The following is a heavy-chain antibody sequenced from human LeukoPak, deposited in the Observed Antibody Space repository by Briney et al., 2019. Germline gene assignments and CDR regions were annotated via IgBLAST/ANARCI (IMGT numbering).Heavy chain of an antibody. V-gene: IGHV3-21*01. Sequence: PGGSLRLSCAASGFTFSSYSMNWVRQAPGKGLEWVSSISSSSYIYYADSVKARFTISRDNAKNSLYLQMNSLRAEDTAVYYCARDQRNGYNYGAFDIWDQGTMVTVSS. J-gene: IGHJ3*02. CDR2: ISSSSYI. CDR1: GFTFSSYS. CDR3: ARDQRNGYNYGAFDI. D-gene: IGHD5-24*01.